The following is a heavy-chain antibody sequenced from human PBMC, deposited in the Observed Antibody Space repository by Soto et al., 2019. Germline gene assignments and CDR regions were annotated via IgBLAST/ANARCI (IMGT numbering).Heavy chain of an antibody. J-gene: IGHJ3*02. D-gene: IGHD2-21*02. CDR2: IYHSGST. CDR3: AREMGDFYAFDI. CDR1: CGSIISGGYS. V-gene: IGHV4-30-2*01. Sequence: SETLSLTCAVSCGSIISGGYSWSWIRQPPGKGLEWIGYIYHSGSTYYNPSLKSRVTISVDRSKNQFSLKLSSVTAADTAVYYCAREMGDFYAFDIWGQGTMVTVSS.